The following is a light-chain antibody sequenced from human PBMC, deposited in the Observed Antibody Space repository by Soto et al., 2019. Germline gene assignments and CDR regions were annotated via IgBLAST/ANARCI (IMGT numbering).Light chain of an antibody. CDR3: QQYDILPIT. CDR2: DAS. Sequence: DIQMTQSPSTLSASVGARVTITCRASEDIRNYLAWYQQKPGKAPNLLIYDASNLEIGVPSRFSGSGSGTHFTFTISSLQTEDIGTYYCQQYDILPITFGRGTRLEIK. V-gene: IGKV1-33*01. CDR1: EDIRNY. J-gene: IGKJ5*01.